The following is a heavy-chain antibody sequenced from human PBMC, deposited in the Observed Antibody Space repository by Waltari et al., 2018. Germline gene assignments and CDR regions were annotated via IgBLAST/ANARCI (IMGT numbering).Heavy chain of an antibody. J-gene: IGHJ3*02. V-gene: IGHV1-69*12. Sequence: QVQLVQSGAEVKKPGSSVKVSCKASGGTFSSYAISWVRQAPGQGLEWMGGISPIFDTANYAQKFQGRVTITADESTSTAYMELGSLTSEDTAVCYCAGPQNEFWSGRGAFDICGQGTMVTVSS. CDR2: ISPIFDTA. CDR1: GGTFSSYA. CDR3: AGPQNEFWSGRGAFDI. D-gene: IGHD3-3*01.